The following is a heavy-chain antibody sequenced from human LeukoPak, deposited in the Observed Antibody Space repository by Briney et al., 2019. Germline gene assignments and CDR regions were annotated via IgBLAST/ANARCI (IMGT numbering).Heavy chain of an antibody. D-gene: IGHD2-2*01. CDR2: IKQDGSEK. CDR3: ARDLGYCSSTSCYEADY. CDR1: GFTFSSYW. Sequence: PGGSLRLSCAASGFTFSSYWMSWVRQAPGKGLEWVANIKQDGSEKYYVDSVKGRFTISRDNAKNSLYLQMNSLRAEDTAVYYCARDLGYCSSTSCYEADYWGQGTLVTVSS. J-gene: IGHJ4*02. V-gene: IGHV3-7*01.